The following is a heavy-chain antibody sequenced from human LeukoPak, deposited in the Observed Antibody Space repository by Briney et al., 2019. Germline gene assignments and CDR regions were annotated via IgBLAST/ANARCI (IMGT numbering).Heavy chain of an antibody. D-gene: IGHD1-1*01. Sequence: GGSVRLFCAASGFTFSSCWMSGVREAPGKGLEGVANIKQDESEKYYVDSVNGRFTISRDNAKNSLYLQMNSLRAEDTAVYYCARDKIEGPTKLDYSGQGVLVTVSP. CDR1: GFTFSSCW. V-gene: IGHV3-7*01. CDR3: ARDKIEGPTKLDY. CDR2: IKQDESEK. J-gene: IGHJ4*02.